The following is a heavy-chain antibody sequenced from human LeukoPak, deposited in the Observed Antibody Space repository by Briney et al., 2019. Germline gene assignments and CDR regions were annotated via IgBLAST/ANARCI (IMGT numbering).Heavy chain of an antibody. Sequence: LETLSLTCTVSGGSISSSSYYWGWIRQPPGKGLEWIGSIYYSGSTYYNPSLKSRVTISVDTSKNQFSLKLSSVTAADTAVYYCARGQDYYDSSGYYPWGQGTLVTVSS. J-gene: IGHJ5*02. V-gene: IGHV4-39*07. CDR2: IYYSGST. D-gene: IGHD3-22*01. CDR1: GGSISSSSYY. CDR3: ARGQDYYDSSGYYP.